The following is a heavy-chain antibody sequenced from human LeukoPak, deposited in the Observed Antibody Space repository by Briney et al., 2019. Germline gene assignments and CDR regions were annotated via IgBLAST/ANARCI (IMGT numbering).Heavy chain of an antibody. Sequence: GGSLRLSCAASGFTFSNFAMSWVRQAPGKGLEWVSTISYDGGATYYADSVRDRFTISRDNSKKTLYLQMNTRRAEDRVLYYGAKVGVKESYYHYWGQGTRVSVSS. CDR3: AKVGVKESYYHY. D-gene: IGHD3-10*01. V-gene: IGHV3-23*01. CDR2: ISYDGGAT. CDR1: GFTFSNFA. J-gene: IGHJ4*02.